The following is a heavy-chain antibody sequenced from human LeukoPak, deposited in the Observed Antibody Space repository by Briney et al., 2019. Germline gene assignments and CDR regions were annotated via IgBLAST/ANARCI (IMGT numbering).Heavy chain of an antibody. CDR1: GVSISGNY. J-gene: IGHJ3*02. V-gene: IGHV4-59*01. D-gene: IGHD3-22*01. CDR2: IFYTGST. Sequence: SETLSLTCTVSGVSISGNYWSWIRQPPGKGLEWIGYIFYTGSTNYNPSLKSRVTISVDTSKNQFSLKLSSVTAADTAVYYCARAVGYDSSDYYFSPRMRSHAFDIWGQGTMVTISS. CDR3: ARAVGYDSSDYYFSPRMRSHAFDI.